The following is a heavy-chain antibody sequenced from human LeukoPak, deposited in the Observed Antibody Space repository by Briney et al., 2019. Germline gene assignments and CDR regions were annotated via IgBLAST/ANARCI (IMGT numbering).Heavy chain of an antibody. CDR2: ISGSGSAI. CDR3: ARGTNADY. D-gene: IGHD2-8*01. J-gene: IGHJ4*02. CDR1: GFTFSSYE. V-gene: IGHV3-48*03. Sequence: PGGSLRLSCAASGFTFSSYEMNWVRQAPGKGLEWVSYISGSGSAISYADSVKGRFTISRDNAKNSPYLQMNSLRAEDTAVYYCARGTNADYWGQGTLVTVSS.